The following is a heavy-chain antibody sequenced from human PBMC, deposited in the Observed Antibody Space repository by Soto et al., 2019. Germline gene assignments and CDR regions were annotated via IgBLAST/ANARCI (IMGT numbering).Heavy chain of an antibody. CDR1: GYSFTSYW. Sequence: GESLKISCKGSGYSFTSYWISWVRQMPGKGMEWMGRIDPSDSYTNYSPSFQGHDTISADKSISTAYLQWSSLKASDTAMYNCARLDLQTGVYMVGDGPLGMDVWGQGTTVTVPS. D-gene: IGHD1-7*01. J-gene: IGHJ6*02. CDR3: ARLDLQTGVYMVGDGPLGMDV. V-gene: IGHV5-10-1*01. CDR2: IDPSDSYT.